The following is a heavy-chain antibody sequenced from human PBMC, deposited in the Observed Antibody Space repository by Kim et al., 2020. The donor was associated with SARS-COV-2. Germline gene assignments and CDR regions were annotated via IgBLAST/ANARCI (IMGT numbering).Heavy chain of an antibody. CDR1: GFTFSSYS. CDR2: ISSSSCTI. D-gene: IGHD3-22*01. J-gene: IGHJ3*02. V-gene: IGHV3-48*04. CDR3: AQMIVVAYRDDAFDI. Sequence: GGSLRLSCAASGFTFSSYSMNWVRQAPGKGLEWVSYISSSSCTIYYAYSVKGRFTISRDNAKNSLYLQMNSLRAEDTAVYYCAQMIVVAYRDDAFDIWGQGTMVTVSS.